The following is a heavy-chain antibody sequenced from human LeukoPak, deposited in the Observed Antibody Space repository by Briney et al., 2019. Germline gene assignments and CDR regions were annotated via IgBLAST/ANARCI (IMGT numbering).Heavy chain of an antibody. V-gene: IGHV4-61*01. J-gene: IGHJ5*02. Sequence: SETLSLTCTVSGGSVSSGSYYWSWIRQPPGKGLEWIGYIYYSGSTNYNPSLKSRVTISVDTSKNQFSLKLSSVTAADTAVYYCARGGDYGDLNWFDPWGQGTLVTVSS. D-gene: IGHD4-17*01. CDR3: ARGGDYGDLNWFDP. CDR1: GGSVSSGSYY. CDR2: IYYSGST.